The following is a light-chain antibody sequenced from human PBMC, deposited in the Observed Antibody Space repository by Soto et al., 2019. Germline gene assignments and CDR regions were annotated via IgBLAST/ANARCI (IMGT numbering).Light chain of an antibody. J-gene: IGKJ1*01. CDR1: HIVSGNY. CDR3: QRYGNSPET. V-gene: IGKV3-20*01. CDR2: GAS. Sequence: EIVLTQGPGTLSLSPGESATLACSASHIVSGNYLAWYQQKPGQAPRLLIYGASSRTPAIPARFSGSGSVTDFTLTISRLGPEDFAVYNCQRYGNSPETFGQGPRW.